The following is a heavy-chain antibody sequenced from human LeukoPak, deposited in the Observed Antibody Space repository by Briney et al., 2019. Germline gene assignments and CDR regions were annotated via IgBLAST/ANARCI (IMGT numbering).Heavy chain of an antibody. Sequence: SETLSLTCTVSGGSISSSDYYWGWIRQPPGKGLEWIGSIFYSGSTYYNPSLKSPVTISADMSKNYFSLRLSSVTAADTAVYYCARAGGYGLIDYWGQGTMVTVSS. CDR3: ARAGGYGLIDY. J-gene: IGHJ4*02. D-gene: IGHD5-18*01. V-gene: IGHV4-39*02. CDR1: GGSISSSDYY. CDR2: IFYSGST.